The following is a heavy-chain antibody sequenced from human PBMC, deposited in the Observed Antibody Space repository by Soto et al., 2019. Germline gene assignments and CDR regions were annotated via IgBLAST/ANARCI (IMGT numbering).Heavy chain of an antibody. CDR3: ARADISAWPSRGFDY. Sequence: EVQLVESGGGLVQPGGSLRLSCAASGFTFSSYEMNWVRQAPGKGLEWVSYISSGGGTLYYADSVKGRFTISRENAKNSVYLQMNMLRDDDTAVYYCARADISAWPSRGFDYWCQGTLVTVSS. CDR1: GFTFSSYE. D-gene: IGHD3-22*01. V-gene: IGHV3-48*03. CDR2: ISSGGGTL. J-gene: IGHJ4*02.